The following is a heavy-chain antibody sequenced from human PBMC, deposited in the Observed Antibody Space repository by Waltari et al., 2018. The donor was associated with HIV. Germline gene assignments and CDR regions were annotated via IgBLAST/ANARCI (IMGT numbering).Heavy chain of an antibody. CDR3: AGIAAAGSYFDF. Sequence: QVQLQQWGAGLLKPSETLSLTCAVYGGSFSGYYFSWLRQPPGKGMEWIGEVNHRGSTNNTPSLRSRVTISVDTSKNQFSRKLSSVTAADTAVYYCAGIAAAGSYFDFWGQGTLVTVSS. D-gene: IGHD6-13*01. CDR2: VNHRGST. J-gene: IGHJ4*02. V-gene: IGHV4-34*01. CDR1: GGSFSGYY.